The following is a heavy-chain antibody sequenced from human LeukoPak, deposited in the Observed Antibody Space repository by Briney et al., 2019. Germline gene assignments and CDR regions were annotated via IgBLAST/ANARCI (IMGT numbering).Heavy chain of an antibody. J-gene: IGHJ4*02. V-gene: IGHV4-39*07. D-gene: IGHD2-8*01. CDR3: ARDVSPNGVVDY. CDR2: IYYSGST. CDR1: GDSISSGAYY. Sequence: SETLSLTCTVPGDSISSGAYYWGWIRQPPGKGLEWIGSIYYSGSTYDNPSLKSRVTISVDTSRNQFSLKLSSVTAADTAVYYCARDVSPNGVVDYWGQGTLVTVSS.